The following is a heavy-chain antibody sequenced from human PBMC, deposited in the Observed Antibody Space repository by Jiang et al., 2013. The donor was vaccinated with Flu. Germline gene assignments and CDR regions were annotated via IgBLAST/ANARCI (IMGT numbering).Heavy chain of an antibody. D-gene: IGHD4-11*01. CDR1: GYTFTSYY. J-gene: IGHJ5*02. Sequence: QSGAEVKKPGASVKVSCKASGYTFTSYYMHWVRQAPGQGLEWMGIINPSGGSTSYAQKFQGRVTMTRDTSTSTAYMELSSLRSEDTAVYYCARGGVDYSNYVGWFDPWGQGTLVTVSS. V-gene: IGHV1-46*01. CDR3: ARGGVDYSNYVGWFDP. CDR2: INPSGGST.